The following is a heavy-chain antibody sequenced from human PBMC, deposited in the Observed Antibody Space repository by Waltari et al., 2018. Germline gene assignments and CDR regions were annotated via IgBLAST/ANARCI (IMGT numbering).Heavy chain of an antibody. V-gene: IGHV3-21*01. J-gene: IGHJ4*02. CDR2: ISYSSNYI. D-gene: IGHD1-26*01. CDR1: GVTFSSYT. Sequence: EVQLVESGGGLVKPGGSLRLSGAASGVTFSSYTMNWVRQAPGKGLEWVSSISYSSNYIYYADSVKGRFTISRDNAKNSLYLEMNSLRADDTAVYYCARDSGSRVYDYFDYWGQGTLVTVSS. CDR3: ARDSGSRVYDYFDY.